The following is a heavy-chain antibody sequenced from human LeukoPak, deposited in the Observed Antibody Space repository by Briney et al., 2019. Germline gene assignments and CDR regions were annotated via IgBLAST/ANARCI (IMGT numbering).Heavy chain of an antibody. V-gene: IGHV1-69*06. D-gene: IGHD5-12*01. CDR1: GGTFSSYA. CDR2: IIPIFGTA. J-gene: IGHJ6*03. Sequence: SVKVSCKASGGTFSSYAISWVRQAPGQGLEWMGGIIPIFGTANYAQKFQGRVTITADKSTSTAYMELSSLRSEGTAVYYCARGGVDSGYDWGGSYYYYYMDVRGKGTTVTVSS. CDR3: ARGGVDSGYDWGGSYYYYYMDV.